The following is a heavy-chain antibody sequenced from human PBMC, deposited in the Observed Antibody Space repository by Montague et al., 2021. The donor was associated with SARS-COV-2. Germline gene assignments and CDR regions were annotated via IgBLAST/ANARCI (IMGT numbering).Heavy chain of an antibody. CDR2: LSASFTDL. Sequence: SLRLSGAAPVFTFTDYFMFWSRQAPGKGLEWISYLSASFTDLYYSDSCXVLFTISGDNAKNSLYLQLHSLKAEATAVSYCARDIHTSSREGVDVWGQGTTVTVSS. J-gene: IGHJ6*02. CDR3: ARDIHTSSREGVDV. D-gene: IGHD6-13*01. V-gene: IGHV3-11*01. CDR1: VFTFTDYF.